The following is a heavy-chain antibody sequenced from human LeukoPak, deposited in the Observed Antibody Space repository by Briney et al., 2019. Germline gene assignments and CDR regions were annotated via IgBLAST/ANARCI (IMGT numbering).Heavy chain of an antibody. CDR3: ERETGSGRSGLTRFDP. D-gene: IGHD3-10*01. J-gene: IGHJ5*02. Sequence: ASVKISCKASGYTFTDHYMHWVQQAPGKGLEWMGRVDPEDNETKYGEKFQGRVTITADTSTDTSYMELSSLRSEDTAVYYCERETGSGRSGLTRFDPWGQGTLVTVSS. CDR2: VDPEDNET. CDR1: GYTFTDHY. V-gene: IGHV1-69-2*01.